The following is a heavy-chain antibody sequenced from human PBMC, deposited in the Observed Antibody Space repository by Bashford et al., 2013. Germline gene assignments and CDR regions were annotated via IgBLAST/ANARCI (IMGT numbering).Heavy chain of an antibody. V-gene: IGHV5-51*01. CDR3: ARRSLGEYFDN. CDR2: IYPGDSDT. J-gene: IGHJ4*02. CDR1: GYSFTTYW. D-gene: IGHD3-16*01. Sequence: GESLKISCQGSGYSFTTYWIGWVRQMPGKGLEWMGTIYPGDSDTRYSPSFQGQVTILADKSISTAYLQWSSLKASDSAMYYCARRSLGEYFDNWGQGTLVTVSS.